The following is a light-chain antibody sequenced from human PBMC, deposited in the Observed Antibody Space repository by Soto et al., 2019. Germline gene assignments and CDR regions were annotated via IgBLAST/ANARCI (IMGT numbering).Light chain of an antibody. J-gene: IGLJ1*01. CDR2: AVS. V-gene: IGLV2-14*01. CDR3: SSYTTSKTYV. CDR1: TFDIGAYDY. Sequence: QSVLTQPASVSASPGQSITISCSGTTFDIGAYDYVSWYQQHPGNAPKVIIYAVSYRPSGVSNRFSGSKFGNTASLTISDLQAEDEADYYCSSYTTSKTYVFGSGTKVTVL.